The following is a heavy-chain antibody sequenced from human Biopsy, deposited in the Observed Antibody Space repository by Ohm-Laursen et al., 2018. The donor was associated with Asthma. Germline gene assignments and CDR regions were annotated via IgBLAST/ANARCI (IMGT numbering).Heavy chain of an antibody. D-gene: IGHD2-15*01. Sequence: SLRLSCAATGFTFRTYAMHWVRQPPGKGLEWVALISHDGNKRYSADSVKGRFTMARDNSKNTLHLQMNSLRAEDTAIYYCAKGALESCSGPTCYPLDYWGLGTLVTVST. CDR3: AKGALESCSGPTCYPLDY. V-gene: IGHV3-30*18. J-gene: IGHJ4*02. CDR1: GFTFRTYA. CDR2: ISHDGNKR.